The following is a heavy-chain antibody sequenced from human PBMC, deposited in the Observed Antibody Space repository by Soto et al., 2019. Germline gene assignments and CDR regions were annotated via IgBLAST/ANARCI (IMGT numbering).Heavy chain of an antibody. Sequence: SETLPLTCTVSGGSLSGYYWSWIRQPPGKGLEWIGDFYSSGGPHHNPSLKNRVSISEDRSKNEFSLKLSSVTAADTAIYYCAREFYYDSSGIGFDSWGQGTLVTVSS. CDR3: AREFYYDSSGIGFDS. D-gene: IGHD3-22*01. V-gene: IGHV4-59*01. J-gene: IGHJ4*02. CDR2: FYSSGGP. CDR1: GGSLSGYY.